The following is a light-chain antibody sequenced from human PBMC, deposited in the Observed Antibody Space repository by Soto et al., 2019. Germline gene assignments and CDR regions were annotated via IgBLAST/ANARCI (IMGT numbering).Light chain of an antibody. CDR1: QSISSY. J-gene: IGKJ1*01. CDR2: DAS. Sequence: IQMTQSPSSLSASVGDRVTITCRASQSISSYLNWYQQKPGKAPKLLIYDASSLESGVPSRFSGSGSGTEFTLTISSLQPDDFATYYCQQYNSYSWTFGQGTKVDI. V-gene: IGKV1-5*01. CDR3: QQYNSYSWT.